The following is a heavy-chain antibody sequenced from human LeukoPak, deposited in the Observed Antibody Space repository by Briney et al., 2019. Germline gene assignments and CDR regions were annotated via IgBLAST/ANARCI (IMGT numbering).Heavy chain of an antibody. Sequence: SETLSLTCTVSGGSISSYYWSWIRQPPGKGLEWIGYIYYSGSTYYNPSLKSRVTISVDTSKNQFSLKLSSVTAADTAVYYCARVGYYDSSGYYPGVFDYWGQGTLVTVSS. J-gene: IGHJ4*02. V-gene: IGHV4-30-4*01. CDR1: GGSISSYY. CDR3: ARVGYYDSSGYYPGVFDY. D-gene: IGHD3-22*01. CDR2: IYYSGST.